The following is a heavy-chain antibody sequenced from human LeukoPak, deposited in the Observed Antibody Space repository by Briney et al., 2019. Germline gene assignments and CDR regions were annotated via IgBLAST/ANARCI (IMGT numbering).Heavy chain of an antibody. V-gene: IGHV1-69*13. CDR1: GGTFSSYA. CDR3: ARSEADSGSYYVTFDY. J-gene: IGHJ4*02. D-gene: IGHD1-26*01. CDR2: IIPIFGTA. Sequence: SVKVSCKTSGGTFSSYAISWVRQAPGQGLEWMGGIIPIFGTANYAQKFQGRVTMTADESTSTAYMELSSLRSEDTAVYYCARSEADSGSYYVTFDYWGQGTLVTVSS.